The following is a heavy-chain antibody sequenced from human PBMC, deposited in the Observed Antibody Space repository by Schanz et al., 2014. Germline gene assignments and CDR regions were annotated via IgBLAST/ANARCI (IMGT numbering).Heavy chain of an antibody. J-gene: IGHJ4*02. V-gene: IGHV3-74*02. CDR3: AGGKTTGLAY. D-gene: IGHD4-4*01. CDR2: IRADGRMT. CDR1: GFSFSGYG. Sequence: EVQLVESGGGVAQPGGSLRLSCAASGFSFSGYGMHWVRQAPGKGPEWISHIRADGRMTNYAASVEGRFTISRDVAKNTLYLQMFSLRAEDMGVYYCAGGKTTGLAYWGQGTLVTVSS.